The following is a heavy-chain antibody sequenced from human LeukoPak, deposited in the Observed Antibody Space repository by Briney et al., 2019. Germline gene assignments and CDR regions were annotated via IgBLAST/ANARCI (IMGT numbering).Heavy chain of an antibody. CDR2: IKQDGSEK. V-gene: IGHV3-7*01. Sequence: GVSLRLSCAASGFTFSSYWMSWVRQAPGKGLEWVANIKQDGSEKYYVDSVKGRFTISRDNAKNSLYLQMNSMRTEDTAVYYCARVAPDDYGDYVRDYWGQGTLVTVSS. CDR3: ARVAPDDYGDYVRDY. CDR1: GFTFSSYW. D-gene: IGHD4-17*01. J-gene: IGHJ4*02.